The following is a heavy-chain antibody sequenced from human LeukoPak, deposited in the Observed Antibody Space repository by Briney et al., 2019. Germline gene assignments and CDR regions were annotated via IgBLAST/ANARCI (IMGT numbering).Heavy chain of an antibody. CDR2: ISGDGGST. V-gene: IGHV3-43*02. D-gene: IGHD6-13*01. CDR1: GFTFDDYA. J-gene: IGHJ4*02. CDR3: AKDLAWGAAAGMVFDY. Sequence: GGSLRLSCAAFGFTFDDYAMHWVRQAPGKGLEWVSLISGDGGSTYYADSVKGRFTIPRDNSKNSLYLQMNSLRTEDTALYYCAKDLAWGAAAGMVFDYWGQGTLVTVSS.